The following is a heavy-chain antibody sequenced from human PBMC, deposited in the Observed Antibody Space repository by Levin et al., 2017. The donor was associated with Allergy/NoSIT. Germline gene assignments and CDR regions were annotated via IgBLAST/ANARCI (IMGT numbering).Heavy chain of an antibody. CDR2: TYYRSKWYN. CDR3: AREEAYRYIDWLWSFEY. Sequence: SQTLSLPCAISGDSVSSNSAAWNWIRQSPSRGLEWLGRTYYRSKWYNEYAVSVQSRITINPDTSKNEFSLQLRSVIPEDTAVYYCAREEAYRYIDWLWSFEYWGQGALVTVSS. V-gene: IGHV6-1*01. J-gene: IGHJ4*02. D-gene: IGHD3-9*01. CDR1: GDSVSSNSAA.